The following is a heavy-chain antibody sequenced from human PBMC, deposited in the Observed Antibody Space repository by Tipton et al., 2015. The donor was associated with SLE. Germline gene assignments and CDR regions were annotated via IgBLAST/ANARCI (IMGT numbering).Heavy chain of an antibody. V-gene: IGHV3-33*01. CDR2: IWYDGSNK. J-gene: IGHJ4*02. D-gene: IGHD3-3*01. CDR1: GFTFSSYG. Sequence: SLRLSCAASGFTFSSYGMHWVRQAPGKGLEWVAVIWYDGSNKYYADSVKGRFTISRDNSKNTLYLQMNSLRAEDTAVYYCARVGGVYYDFWSGYPCWGQGTLVTVSS. CDR3: ARVGGVYYDFWSGYPC.